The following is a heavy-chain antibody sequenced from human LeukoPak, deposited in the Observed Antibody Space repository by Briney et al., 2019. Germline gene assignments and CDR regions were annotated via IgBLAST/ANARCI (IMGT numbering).Heavy chain of an antibody. J-gene: IGHJ4*02. CDR1: GGSISSSSAY. V-gene: IGHV4-39*01. Sequence: PSETLSLTCTVSGGSISSSSAYWGRIRQPPGQGLEWIGSIYYSKNTYYNPSLKSRVTISADTSKNQFSLTLGSVSATDTAVYYCVSPRGFSYGYFDYWGQGTLVTVSS. CDR2: IYYSKNT. CDR3: VSPRGFSYGYFDY. D-gene: IGHD5-18*01.